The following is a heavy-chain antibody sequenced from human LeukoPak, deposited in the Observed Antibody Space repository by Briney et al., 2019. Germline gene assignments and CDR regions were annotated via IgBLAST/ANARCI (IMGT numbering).Heavy chain of an antibody. Sequence: ASVKVSCKASGYAFISYDINWVRQVTGQGLEWMGWMNPNSGNTGYAQKFQGRVTITRNTSISTAFMELSSLRSEDTAVYYCARRAVGNSYYYSMDVWGKGTTVTVSS. CDR1: GYAFISYD. D-gene: IGHD6-19*01. CDR2: MNPNSGNT. CDR3: ARRAVGNSYYYSMDV. V-gene: IGHV1-8*03. J-gene: IGHJ6*03.